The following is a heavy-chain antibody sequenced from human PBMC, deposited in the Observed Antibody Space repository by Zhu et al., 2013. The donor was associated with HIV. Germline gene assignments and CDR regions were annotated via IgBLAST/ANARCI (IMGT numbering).Heavy chain of an antibody. CDR3: ARFEGYSNAYYYGMDV. CDR2: IIPIFGTA. J-gene: IGHJ6*02. Sequence: QVQLVQSGAEVKKPGSSVKVSRKASGGTFSSFAISWVRQVPGQGLEWMGRIIPIFGTANYAQKFQGRVTITADKSTSTAYMELSSLRSEDTAVYYCARFEGYSNAYYYGMDVWGQGTTVTVSS. V-gene: IGHV1-69*06. D-gene: IGHD5-18*01. CDR1: GGTFSSFA.